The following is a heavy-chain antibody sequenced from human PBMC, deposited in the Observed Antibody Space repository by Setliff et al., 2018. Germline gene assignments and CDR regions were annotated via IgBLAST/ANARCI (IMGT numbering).Heavy chain of an antibody. CDR2: ISGSGGST. Sequence: GGSLRLSCAGSGFPFSSHAMSWVRQAPGKGLEWVSAISGSGGSTYYADSVKGRFTISRDNSKNTLYLQMNSLRAEDTAVYYCAKDFRDLGYSDYWGQGTLVTVSS. CDR1: GFPFSSHA. V-gene: IGHV3-23*01. J-gene: IGHJ4*02. CDR3: AKDFRDLGYSDY.